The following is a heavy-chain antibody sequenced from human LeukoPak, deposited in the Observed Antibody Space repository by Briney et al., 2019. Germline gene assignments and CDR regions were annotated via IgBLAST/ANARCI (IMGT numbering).Heavy chain of an antibody. D-gene: IGHD2-8*02. CDR2: VKTKAVGETT. CDR1: GFTFRDYV. CDR3: TGWWFNY. V-gene: IGHV3-49*03. Sequence: GGSLRLSCTASGFTFRDYVMSWFRQAPGKGLEWIGLVKTKAVGETTEYDASVQGRFTISRDDSKGIAYQQMNRLTTEDTAVYCCTGWWFNYWGQGTQVTVSS. J-gene: IGHJ4*02.